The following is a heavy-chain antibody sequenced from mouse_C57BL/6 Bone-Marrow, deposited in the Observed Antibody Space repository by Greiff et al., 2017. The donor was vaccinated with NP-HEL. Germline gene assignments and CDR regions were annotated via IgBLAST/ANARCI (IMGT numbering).Heavy chain of an antibody. Sequence: VQLQQSGAELVRPGASVKLSCTASGFNIKDDYMHWVKQRPEQGLEWIGWIDPENGDTEYVSKFQGKATITADTSSTTAYLQLSSLTSEDTAVYYCTLYGSSSPLVDVWGTGTTVTVSS. D-gene: IGHD1-1*01. CDR3: TLYGSSSPLVDV. CDR2: IDPENGDT. CDR1: GFNIKDDY. J-gene: IGHJ1*03. V-gene: IGHV14-4*01.